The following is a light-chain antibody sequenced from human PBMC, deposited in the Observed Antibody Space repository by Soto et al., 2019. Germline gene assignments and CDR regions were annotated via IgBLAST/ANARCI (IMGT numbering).Light chain of an antibody. V-gene: IGKV3-20*01. Sequence: ETVLTQSPGTLSLSPGERATLSCRASQTVSSTYLALYQQKPGQAPRLLIYGTSSRATGIPDRFSGSGSGTDFTLTISRLEPEDFAVYYCQQYASSLWTFGQGTKVEIK. CDR1: QTVSSTY. CDR2: GTS. CDR3: QQYASSLWT. J-gene: IGKJ1*01.